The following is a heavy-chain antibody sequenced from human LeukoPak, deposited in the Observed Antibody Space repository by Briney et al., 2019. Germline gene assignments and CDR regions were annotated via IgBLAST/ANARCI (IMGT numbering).Heavy chain of an antibody. J-gene: IGHJ6*02. Sequence: GGSLRLSCAASGFMFSSYGMHWVRQAPGKGLEWVALISSDGSNKYYVDSVKGRFTISRDNSKNTLFMQMNSLRAEDTAVYYCAKDLLTGEMATIMRNYYYGLDVWGQGTTVTVSS. CDR3: AKDLLTGEMATIMRNYYYGLDV. D-gene: IGHD5-24*01. V-gene: IGHV3-30*18. CDR1: GFMFSSYG. CDR2: ISSDGSNK.